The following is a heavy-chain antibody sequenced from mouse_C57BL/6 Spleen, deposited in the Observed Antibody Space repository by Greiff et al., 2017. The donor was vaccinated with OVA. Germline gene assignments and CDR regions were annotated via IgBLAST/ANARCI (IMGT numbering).Heavy chain of an antibody. V-gene: IGHV1-69*01. CDR3: ARRAYDYHYLDY. CDR2: IDPSDSYT. D-gene: IGHD2-4*01. J-gene: IGHJ2*01. Sequence: VQLQQPGAELVMPGASVKLSCKASGYTFTSYWMHWVKQRPGQGLEWIGEIDPSDSYTNYHQKFKGKSTLTVDKSSSTAYRQLSSLTSEDSAVYYCARRAYDYHYLDYWGQGTTLTVSS. CDR1: GYTFTSYW.